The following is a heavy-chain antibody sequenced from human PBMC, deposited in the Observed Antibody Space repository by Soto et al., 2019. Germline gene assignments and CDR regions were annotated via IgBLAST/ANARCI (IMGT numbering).Heavy chain of an antibody. V-gene: IGHV3-23*01. CDR2: ISGSGGST. J-gene: IGHJ4*02. D-gene: IGHD6-6*01. Sequence: PGGSLRLSCAASGFTFSSFAMSWVRQAPGKGPEWVSAISGSGGSTYYADSVKGRFTISRDNSKNTLHLQMNSLRAEDTAVYYCAKGHQYSSSSNHFDSWGQGTPVTVSS. CDR3: AKGHQYSSSSNHFDS. CDR1: GFTFSSFA.